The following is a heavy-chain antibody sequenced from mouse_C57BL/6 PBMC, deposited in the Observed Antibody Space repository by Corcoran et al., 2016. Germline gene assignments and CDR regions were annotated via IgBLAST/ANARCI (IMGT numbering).Heavy chain of an antibody. CDR3: ARDSNWYFDV. V-gene: IGHV9-3*01. Sequence: QIQLVQSGPELKKPGETVKISCKASGYTFTTYGMSWMKQAPGKGLKWMGWMNIYSGVPTYADDFKGRFALSLDTSASTAYLEINNLKSEDTATYFCARDSNWYFDVWGIGTTVTVSS. J-gene: IGHJ1*03. D-gene: IGHD2-5*01. CDR1: GYTFTTYG. CDR2: MNIYSGVP.